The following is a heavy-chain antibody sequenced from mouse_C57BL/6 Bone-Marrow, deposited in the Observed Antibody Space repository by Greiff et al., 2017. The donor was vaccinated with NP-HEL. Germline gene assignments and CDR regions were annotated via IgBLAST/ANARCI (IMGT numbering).Heavy chain of an antibody. CDR1: GFTFSDYG. D-gene: IGHD2-4*01. J-gene: IGHJ3*01. CDR3: ARQIYDDYDGCAY. Sequence: EVQGVESGGGLVQPGGSLKLSCAASGFTFSDYGMAWVRQAPRKGPEWVAFISNLAYSIYYADTVTGRFTSSRENAKNTLYLEMSSLRSEDTAMYYCARQIYDDYDGCAYWGQGTLVTVSA. CDR2: ISNLAYSI. V-gene: IGHV5-15*01.